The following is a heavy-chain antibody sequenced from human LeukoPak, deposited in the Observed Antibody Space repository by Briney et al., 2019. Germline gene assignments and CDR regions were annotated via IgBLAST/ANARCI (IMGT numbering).Heavy chain of an antibody. D-gene: IGHD4-17*01. J-gene: IGHJ4*02. CDR1: GGSFSGYY. CDR2: INHSGST. Sequence: SETLSLTCAVYGGSFSGYYWSWIRQPPGKGLEWIGEINHSGSTNYNPSLKSRVAISVETSKNQFSLKLSSVPAADTAVYYCARAGTNLGDYDYWGQGTLVTVSS. V-gene: IGHV4-34*01. CDR3: ARAGTNLGDYDY.